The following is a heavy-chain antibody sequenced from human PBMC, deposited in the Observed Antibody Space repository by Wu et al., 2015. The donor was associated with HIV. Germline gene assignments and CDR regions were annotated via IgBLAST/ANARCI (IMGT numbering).Heavy chain of an antibody. D-gene: IGHD3-22*01. J-gene: IGHJ4*02. V-gene: IGHV1-2*02. CDR2: VNPNSGAT. CDR1: GYTFTGYY. Sequence: QVQLVQSGAEVKKPGASVKVSCKASGYTFTGYYVHWVRQAPGQGLEWMGWVNPNSGATDYAQKFQGRVTMTRDTSISTAYMELSRLRSDDTAVYYCARDTNYFDQWLRELVGPASTWDQGTRGHRLL. CDR3: ARDTNYFDQWLRELVGPAST.